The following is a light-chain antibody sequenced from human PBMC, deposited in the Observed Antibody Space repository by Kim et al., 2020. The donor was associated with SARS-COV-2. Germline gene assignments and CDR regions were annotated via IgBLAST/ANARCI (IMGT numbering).Light chain of an antibody. J-gene: IGKJ2*01. V-gene: IGKV4-1*01. CDR1: QTVLYSPNNKNY. CDR2: WAS. Sequence: DIVMTQSPDSLAVSLGERATINCKSSQTVLYSPNNKNYLAWYQQTPGQPPKLLIYWASTRELGVPDRFSGSGSGTDFTLTINSLQAEDVAVFFGQKYFSIPYVFARGTKLEI. CDR3: QKYFSIPYV.